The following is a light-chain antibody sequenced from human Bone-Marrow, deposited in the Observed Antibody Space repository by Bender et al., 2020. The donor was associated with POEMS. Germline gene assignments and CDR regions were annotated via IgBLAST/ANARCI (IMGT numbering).Light chain of an antibody. J-gene: IGLJ1*01. CDR1: SSDVAF. CDR2: EVT. V-gene: IGLV2-14*01. Sequence: QSALTQPASVSGSPGQSITISCTGTSSDVAFVSWYQHYPGKAPKLLIYEVTNRPSGVSDRFSGSKSGNTASLTISGLQADDEADYYCCSYTPSTNTYVFGTGTRVTVL. CDR3: CSYTPSTNTYV.